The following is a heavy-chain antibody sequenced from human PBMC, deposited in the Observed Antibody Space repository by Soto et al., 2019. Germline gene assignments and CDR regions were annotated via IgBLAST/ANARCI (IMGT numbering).Heavy chain of an antibody. CDR2: IYYSGST. CDR3: ARSQTTVTSYDY. V-gene: IGHV4-39*07. D-gene: IGHD4-17*01. CDR1: GGSISSSSYY. Sequence: PPETLSLTCTLSGGSISSSSYYWGWIRQPPGKGLEWIGSIYYSGSTYYNPSLKSRVNISVDTSKNQFSLKLSSVTAADTAVYYCARSQTTVTSYDYWGQGTLVTVSS. J-gene: IGHJ4*02.